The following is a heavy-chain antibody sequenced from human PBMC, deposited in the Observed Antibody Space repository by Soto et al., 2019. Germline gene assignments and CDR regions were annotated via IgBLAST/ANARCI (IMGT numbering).Heavy chain of an antibody. CDR3: ARATSRYGDSPRDAFDI. V-gene: IGHV3-30-3*01. J-gene: IGHJ3*02. Sequence: QVQLVESGGGVVQPGRSLRLSCAASGFTFSSYAMHWVRQAPGKGLEWVAVISYDGSNKYYADSVKCRFTISRDNSKNTLYLQMNSLRAEDTAVYYCARATSRYGDSPRDAFDIWGQGTMVTVSS. CDR1: GFTFSSYA. CDR2: ISYDGSNK. D-gene: IGHD4-17*01.